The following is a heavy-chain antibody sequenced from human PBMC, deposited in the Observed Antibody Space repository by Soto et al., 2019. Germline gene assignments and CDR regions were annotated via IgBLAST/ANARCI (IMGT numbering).Heavy chain of an antibody. J-gene: IGHJ4*02. D-gene: IGHD3-9*01. V-gene: IGHV1-69*13. CDR2: IIPIFGTA. Sequence: ASVKVSCKASGGTFSSYAISWVRQAPGQGLEWMGGIIPIFGTANYAQKFQGRVTITADESTSIAYMELSSLRSEDTAVYYCARVQYFDFLHYFDYWGQGTLVTVS. CDR3: ARVQYFDFLHYFDY. CDR1: GGTFSSYA.